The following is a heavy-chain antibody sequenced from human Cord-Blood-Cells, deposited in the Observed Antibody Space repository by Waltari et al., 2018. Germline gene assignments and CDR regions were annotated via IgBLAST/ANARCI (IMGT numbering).Heavy chain of an antibody. CDR1: GFTFSSSW. CDR3: ARDNWGWFDP. Sequence: EVQLVESGGGLVQPGGSLRLSCAASGFTFSSSWMSWVRQAPGKGLEWVANIKQDGSEKYYVDSVKGRFTISRDNAKNSLYLQMNSLRAEDTAVYYCARDNWGWFDPWGQGTLVTVSS. D-gene: IGHD7-27*01. V-gene: IGHV3-7*01. CDR2: IKQDGSEK. J-gene: IGHJ5*02.